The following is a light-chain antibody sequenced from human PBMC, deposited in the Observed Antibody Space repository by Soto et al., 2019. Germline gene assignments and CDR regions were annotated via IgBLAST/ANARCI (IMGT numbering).Light chain of an antibody. V-gene: IGKV1-33*01. Sequence: DIQMTQSPSSVSASVGDRVTITCRASQDISVWLAWYQQKPGKAPKLLIYDASKLETGVPSRFSGSGSGTDFTFTISSLQPEDFATYHCQQYDHLPITFGQGTRLEIK. CDR2: DAS. J-gene: IGKJ5*01. CDR1: QDISVW. CDR3: QQYDHLPIT.